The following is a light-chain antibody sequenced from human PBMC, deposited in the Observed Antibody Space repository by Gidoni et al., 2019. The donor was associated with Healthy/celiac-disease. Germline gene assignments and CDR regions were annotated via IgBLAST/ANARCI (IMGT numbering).Light chain of an antibody. CDR3: QLSAT. CDR1: QSISSW. J-gene: IGKJ1*01. V-gene: IGKV1-5*03. Sequence: DIQMTQSPSTLSASVGDRVTITCRASQSISSWWAWYQQKPGKAPNLLIYKASSLESGVPSRFSGSGSGTEFTLTISSLQPDDFATYYCQLSATFGQGTKVEIK. CDR2: KAS.